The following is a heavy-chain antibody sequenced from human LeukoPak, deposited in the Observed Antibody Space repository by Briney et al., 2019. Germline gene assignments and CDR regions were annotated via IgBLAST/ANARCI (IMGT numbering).Heavy chain of an antibody. V-gene: IGHV1-46*01. J-gene: IGHJ4*02. CDR3: ARETSSIVGAQGY. D-gene: IGHD1-26*01. CDR2: INPSGGST. CDR1: GYTFTSYY. Sequence: GASVKVSCKASGYTFTSYYMHWVRQAPGEGLEWMGIINPSGGSTSYAQKFQGRVTMTRDMSTSTVYMELSSLRSEDTAVYYCARETSSIVGAQGYWGQGTLVTVSS.